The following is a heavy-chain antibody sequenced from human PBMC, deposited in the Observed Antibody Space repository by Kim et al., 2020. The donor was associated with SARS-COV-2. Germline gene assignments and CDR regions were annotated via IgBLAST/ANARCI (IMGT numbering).Heavy chain of an antibody. D-gene: IGHD4-4*01. CDR3: AIEWLGYSNYFAFDI. J-gene: IGHJ3*02. CDR2: INPSGGST. Sequence: ASVKVSCKASGYTFTSYYMHWVRQAPGQGLEWMGIINPSGGSTSYAQKFQGRVTMTRDTSTSTVYMELSSLRSEDTAVYYCAIEWLGYSNYFAFDIWGQGTMVTVSS. V-gene: IGHV1-46*01. CDR1: GYTFTSYY.